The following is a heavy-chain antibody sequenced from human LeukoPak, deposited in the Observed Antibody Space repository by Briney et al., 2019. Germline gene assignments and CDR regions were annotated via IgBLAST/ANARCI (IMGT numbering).Heavy chain of an antibody. D-gene: IGHD3-9*01. V-gene: IGHV1-18*01. CDR3: ARDSPYYDILTGYYNAPYFDY. Sequence: ASVRVSCKASGYTFTSYGISWVRQAPGQGLEWMGWISAYNGNTNYAQKLQGRVTMTTDTSTSTAYMELRSLRSDDTAVYYCARDSPYYDILTGYYNAPYFDYWGQGTLVTVSS. CDR2: ISAYNGNT. CDR1: GYTFTSYG. J-gene: IGHJ4*02.